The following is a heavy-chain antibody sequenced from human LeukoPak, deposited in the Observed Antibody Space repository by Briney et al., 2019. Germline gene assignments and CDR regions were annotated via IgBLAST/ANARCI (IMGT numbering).Heavy chain of an antibody. V-gene: IGHV1-46*01. CDR1: GYTFTSYH. D-gene: IGHD6-13*01. J-gene: IGHJ4*02. CDR3: AKLAAAGTAHYYFDY. Sequence: VASEKVSCKASGYTFTSYHMHWVRQAPGQGLEIMGIINPSGGSTTYAQKFQGRVTMTRDTSTSTVYMELSSLRSEDTAVYYCAKLAAAGTAHYYFDYWGQGTLVTVSS. CDR2: INPSGGST.